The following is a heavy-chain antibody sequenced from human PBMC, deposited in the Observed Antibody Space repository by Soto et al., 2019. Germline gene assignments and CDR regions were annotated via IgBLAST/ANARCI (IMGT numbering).Heavy chain of an antibody. D-gene: IGHD3-22*01. Sequence: SGATRVQSTHALRINCRFRGFSLSAARERVSWFLQPPGETLEWLALIHWNDYKRYSPYLKSRLTITKDTSKNQVLLTFTNLDPLDTGTYFCAQTKDSSGFLTSWGQGILVTVSS. CDR2: IHWNDYK. J-gene: IGHJ5*02. CDR1: GFSLSAARER. CDR3: AQTKDSSGFLTS. V-gene: IGHV2-5*01.